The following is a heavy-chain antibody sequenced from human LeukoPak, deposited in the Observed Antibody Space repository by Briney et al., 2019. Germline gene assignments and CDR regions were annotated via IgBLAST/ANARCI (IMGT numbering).Heavy chain of an antibody. CDR3: ARDLAPYDILSTTGPAFDR. Sequence: SETLSLTCTVSGVSSSSSYWSWIRQPPGKGLEWIGYIFYTGDSNHNPSFKSRVSISLDTSKDQIYLKLYSVTAAATAVYYCARDLAPYDILSTTGPAFDRWGQGTLVTVSS. CDR2: IFYTGDS. CDR1: GVSSSSSY. V-gene: IGHV4-59*12. J-gene: IGHJ5*02. D-gene: IGHD3-9*01.